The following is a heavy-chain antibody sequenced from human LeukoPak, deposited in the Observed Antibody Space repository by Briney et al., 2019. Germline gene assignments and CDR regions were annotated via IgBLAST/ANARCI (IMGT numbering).Heavy chain of an antibody. CDR3: AKELIIQPTGTVAFDI. CDR1: GGSISSYY. CDR2: IYTSGST. D-gene: IGHD1-1*01. V-gene: IGHV4-4*07. Sequence: SETLSLTCTVSGGSISSYYWSWIRQPAGKGLEWIGRIYTSGSTNYNPSLKSRVTMSVDTSKNQFSLKLSSVTAADTAVYYCAKELIIQPTGTVAFDIWGQGTMVTVSS. J-gene: IGHJ3*02.